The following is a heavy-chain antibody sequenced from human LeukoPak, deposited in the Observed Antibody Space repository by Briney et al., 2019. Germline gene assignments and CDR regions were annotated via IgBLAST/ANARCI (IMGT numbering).Heavy chain of an antibody. CDR1: GDSISRYY. Sequence: PSETLSLTCTVSGDSISRYYWSWIRQPAGKGLEWIGRIYNGGIITYNPSLKSRVTMSIDTSNNQFSLRLRFVTAADTAVYYCARSRLELGATDCSFDYWGQGILVTVSS. D-gene: IGHD1-26*01. V-gene: IGHV4-4*07. CDR3: ARSRLELGATDCSFDY. J-gene: IGHJ4*02. CDR2: IYNGGII.